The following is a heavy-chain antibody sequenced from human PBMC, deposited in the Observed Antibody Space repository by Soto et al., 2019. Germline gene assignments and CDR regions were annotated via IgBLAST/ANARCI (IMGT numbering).Heavy chain of an antibody. CDR2: ISGSGGST. CDR1: GFTFSSYA. CDR3: ARDFIAAAGSYGMDV. V-gene: IGHV3-23*01. D-gene: IGHD6-13*01. Sequence: EVPLLESGGGLVQPGGSLRLSCAASGFTFSSYAMSWVRQAPGKGLEWVSAISGSGGSTYYADSVKGRFTISRDNSKNTLYLQMNSLRAEDTAVYYCARDFIAAAGSYGMDVWGQGTTVTVSS. J-gene: IGHJ6*02.